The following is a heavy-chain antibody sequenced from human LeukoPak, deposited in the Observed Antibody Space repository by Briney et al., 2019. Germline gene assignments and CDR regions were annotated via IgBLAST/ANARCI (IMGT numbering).Heavy chain of an antibody. V-gene: IGHV4-59*01. CDR3: ARETYDILTGYYIPGWFDP. Sequence: SETLSLTCTVSGGSISSYYWSWIRQPPGKELEWIGYIYYSGSTNYNPSLKSRVTISVDTSKNQFSLKLSSVTAADTAVYYCARETYDILTGYYIPGWFDPWGQGTLVTVSS. CDR2: IYYSGST. D-gene: IGHD3-9*01. J-gene: IGHJ5*02. CDR1: GGSISSYY.